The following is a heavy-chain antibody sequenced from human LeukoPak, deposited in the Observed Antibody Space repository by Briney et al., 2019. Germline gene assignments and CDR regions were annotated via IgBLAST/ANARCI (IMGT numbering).Heavy chain of an antibody. CDR1: GFTFSNYW. J-gene: IGHJ4*02. CDR2: MKQDGSEK. V-gene: IGHV3-7*01. Sequence: PGGSLRLSCAASGFTFSNYWMTWVRQAPGKGLEWVANMKQDGSEKYYVDSVKGRFTISRDNAKNSLFLQMNSLRAEDTAVYYCAREAGGSSHWGQGTLVTVSS. CDR3: AREAGGSSH. D-gene: IGHD2-2*01.